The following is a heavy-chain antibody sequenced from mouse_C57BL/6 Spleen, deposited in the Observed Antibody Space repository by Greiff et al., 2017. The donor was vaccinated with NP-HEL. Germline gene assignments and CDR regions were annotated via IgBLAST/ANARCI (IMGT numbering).Heavy chain of an antibody. CDR3: ARSYYYGSSPYAMDY. D-gene: IGHD1-1*01. CDR1: GYTFTSYW. J-gene: IGHJ4*01. CDR2: IYPGSGST. Sequence: QVQLKQSGAELVKPGASVKMSCKASGYTFTSYWITWVKQRPGQGLEWIGDIYPGSGSTNYNEKFKSKATLTVDTSSSTAYMQLSSLTSEDSAVYYCARSYYYGSSPYAMDYWGQGTSVTVSS. V-gene: IGHV1-55*01.